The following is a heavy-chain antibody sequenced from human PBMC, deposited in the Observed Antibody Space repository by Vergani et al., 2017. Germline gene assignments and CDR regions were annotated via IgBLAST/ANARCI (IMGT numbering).Heavy chain of an antibody. Sequence: QVQLQESGPGLVKPSQTLSLTCTVSGSSISSGSYYWSWIRQPAGKGLEWIGRISTSGSTNYNPSLKSRVNISLDTSKNQFSLKLNSLTAADTAVYYCARSASSALDYLVQGTLVTVSS. V-gene: IGHV4-61*02. CDR3: ARSASSALDY. CDR1: GSSISSGSYY. J-gene: IGHJ4*02. CDR2: ISTSGST. D-gene: IGHD2-2*01.